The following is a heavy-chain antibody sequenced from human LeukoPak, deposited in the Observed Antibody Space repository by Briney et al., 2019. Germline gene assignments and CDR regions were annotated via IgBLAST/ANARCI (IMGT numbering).Heavy chain of an antibody. V-gene: IGHV1-2*02. CDR2: INPNSGGT. D-gene: IGHD6-13*01. CDR3: ARDLGGSSSWLYYYYYYGMDV. Sequence: ASVKVSCKASGYTFTSYGISWVRQAPGQGLEWMGWINPNSGGTNYAQKFQGRVTMTRDTSISTAYMELSRLRSDDTAVYYCARDLGGSSSWLYYYYYYGMDVWGQGTTVTVSS. CDR1: GYTFTSYG. J-gene: IGHJ6*02.